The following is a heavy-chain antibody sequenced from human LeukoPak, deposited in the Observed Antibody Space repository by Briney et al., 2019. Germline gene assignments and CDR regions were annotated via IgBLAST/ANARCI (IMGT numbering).Heavy chain of an antibody. V-gene: IGHV3-7*03. CDR2: IKQDGSEK. CDR3: ARISRGGSYYESFDY. Sequence: GGSLRLSCAASGFTFSGYWMSWVRQAPGKGLEWLANIKQDGSEKYYVDSVKGRFTISRDNAKNSLYLQMNSLRAEDTAVYYYARISRGGSYYESFDYWGQGTLVTVSS. CDR1: GFTFSGYW. J-gene: IGHJ4*02. D-gene: IGHD1-26*01.